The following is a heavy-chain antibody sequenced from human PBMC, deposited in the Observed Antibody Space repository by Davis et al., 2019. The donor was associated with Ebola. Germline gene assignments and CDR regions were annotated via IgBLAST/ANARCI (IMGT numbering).Heavy chain of an antibody. Sequence: GESLKTPCAASGFTFCVPAIHWVRPASGKGPEWVGRIRTRTNKYATTYPASVKGKFTISRDDSKNTAYLQMNSLKTEDTAVYYCTRPGIAVAGTSGGMDVWGKGTTVTVSS. CDR1: GFTFCVPA. CDR3: TRPGIAVAGTSGGMDV. J-gene: IGHJ6*04. CDR2: IRTRTNKYAT. V-gene: IGHV3-73*01. D-gene: IGHD6-19*01.